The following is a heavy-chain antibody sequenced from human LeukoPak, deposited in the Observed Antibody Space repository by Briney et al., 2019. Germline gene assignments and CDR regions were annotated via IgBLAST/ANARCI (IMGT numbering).Heavy chain of an antibody. CDR1: GYTFTSYD. J-gene: IGHJ4*02. CDR2: MNPNSGNT. CDR3: ARGVPATIRGGSNYFDF. D-gene: IGHD2-2*02. Sequence: GASVKVSCKASGYTFTSYDINWVRQATGQGLEWMGWMNPNSGNTGYAQKFQGRVTITADESSKTAYMELSSLTSDDTAIYYCARGVPATIRGGSNYFDFWGQGTLVTVSS. V-gene: IGHV1-8*01.